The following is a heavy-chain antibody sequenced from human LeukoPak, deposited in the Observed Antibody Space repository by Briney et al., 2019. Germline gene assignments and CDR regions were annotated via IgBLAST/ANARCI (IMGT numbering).Heavy chain of an antibody. Sequence: SETLSLTCTVSGGSISSYYWSWIRQPAGKGLEWIGRIYTSGSTNYNPSLKSRVTMSVDTSKNQFSLKVSSVTAADTAVYYCARDLWAHDAFDIWGQGTMVTVSS. D-gene: IGHD1-26*01. CDR1: GGSISSYY. CDR2: IYTSGST. J-gene: IGHJ3*02. V-gene: IGHV4-4*07. CDR3: ARDLWAHDAFDI.